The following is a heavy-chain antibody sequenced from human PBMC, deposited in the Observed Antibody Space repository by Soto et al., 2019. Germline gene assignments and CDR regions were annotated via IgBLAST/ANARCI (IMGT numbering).Heavy chain of an antibody. D-gene: IGHD2-21*02. Sequence: VGSLRLSCAASAFTFSAYAFHWVRQAPGKGLEWLSVISYDGRETHYADSVEGRFIISRDSSKKTAYLQMNSLRGDDTAVYFCATDPVAVTGSFIDSWGQGTLVTVSS. CDR3: ATDPVAVTGSFIDS. J-gene: IGHJ4*02. CDR1: AFTFSAYA. V-gene: IGHV3-30-3*01. CDR2: ISYDGRET.